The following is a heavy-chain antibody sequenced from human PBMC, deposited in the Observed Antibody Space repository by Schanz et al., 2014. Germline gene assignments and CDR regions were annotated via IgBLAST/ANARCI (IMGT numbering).Heavy chain of an antibody. CDR1: GDSISSRGFS. J-gene: IGHJ4*02. CDR3: ARERGNSHLDL. Sequence: QLQLQESGSGLVKPSQTLSLTCAVSGDSISSRGFSWSWIRQPPGKGLEWIGYIYHGGSTYFNPSLKSRIPISMDKFKNQFSLKLTSVTAADTAVYYCARERGNSHLDLWGQGILVTVSS. V-gene: IGHV4-30-2*01. CDR2: IYHGGST.